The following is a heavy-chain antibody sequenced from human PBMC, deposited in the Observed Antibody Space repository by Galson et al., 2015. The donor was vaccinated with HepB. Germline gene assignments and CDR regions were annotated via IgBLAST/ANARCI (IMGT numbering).Heavy chain of an antibody. V-gene: IGHV5-51*01. D-gene: IGHD3-16*01. CDR3: ARRLTRGAYYYYGMDV. Sequence: QSGAEVTKPGESLKISCKGSGYSFTSYWIGWVRQMPGKGLEWMGIIYPGDSDTRYSPSFQGQVTISADKSISTAYLQWSSLKASDTAMYYCARRLTRGAYYYYGMDVWGQGTTVTVSS. CDR1: GYSFTSYW. J-gene: IGHJ6*02. CDR2: IYPGDSDT.